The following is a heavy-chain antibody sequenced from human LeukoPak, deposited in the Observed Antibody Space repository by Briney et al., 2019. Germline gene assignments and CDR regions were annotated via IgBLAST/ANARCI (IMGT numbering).Heavy chain of an antibody. CDR1: GGSISSSSYY. J-gene: IGHJ5*02. CDR3: ARHSSLRSPTTP. D-gene: IGHD1-7*01. V-gene: IGHV4-39*01. CDR2: IYYSGST. Sequence: SSETLSLTCTVSGGSISSSSYYWGWIRQSPGKGLEWIGSIYYSGSTYYSPSLKSRVTISVDTSKNQFSPKLSSVTAADTAVYYCARHSSLRSPTTPWGQGTLVTVSS.